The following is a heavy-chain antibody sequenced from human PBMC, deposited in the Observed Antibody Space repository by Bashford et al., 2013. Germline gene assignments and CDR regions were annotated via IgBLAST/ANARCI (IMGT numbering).Heavy chain of an antibody. Sequence: SETLSLTCTVSGVSVRSYYWTWIRQSPGKGLEWIAYLYYSGTTYHNPSLQSRVTTSIDMSKNQFSLKLSSVTAADTAVYYCARFRDYGVGYYYYGMDVWGQGTTVTVSS. CDR1: GVSVRSYY. CDR3: ARFRDYGVGYYYYGMDV. CDR2: LYYSGTT. D-gene: IGHD4-17*01. V-gene: IGHV4-59*02. J-gene: IGHJ6*02.